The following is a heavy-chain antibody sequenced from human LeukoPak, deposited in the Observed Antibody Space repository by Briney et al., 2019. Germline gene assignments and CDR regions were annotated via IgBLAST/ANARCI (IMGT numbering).Heavy chain of an antibody. J-gene: IGHJ3*02. Sequence: GGSLRLSCAASGFTVSSNYMNWVRQAPGKGLEWLSYINSDSSSIYYADSVKGRLTISRDNAKNSLYLQMNSLRAEDTAVYYCARRAAATTAVAFDIWGQGTLVTVSS. D-gene: IGHD2-15*01. CDR3: ARRAAATTAVAFDI. CDR2: INSDSSSI. CDR1: GFTVSSNY. V-gene: IGHV3-48*01.